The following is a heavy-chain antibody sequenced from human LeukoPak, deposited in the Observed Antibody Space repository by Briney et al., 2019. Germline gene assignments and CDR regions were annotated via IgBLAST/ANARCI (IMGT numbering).Heavy chain of an antibody. CDR2: IYYSGST. V-gene: IGHV4-59*08. J-gene: IGHJ5*02. CDR1: GGSISSYY. D-gene: IGHD6-19*01. CDR3: ARRGYSSGWYVDWFDP. Sequence: SETLSLTCTVSGGSISSYYWSWIRQPPGKGLEWIGYIYYSGSTNYNPSLKSRVTISVDTSKNQFSLKLSSVTAADTAVYYCARRGYSSGWYVDWFDPWGQGTLVTVSS.